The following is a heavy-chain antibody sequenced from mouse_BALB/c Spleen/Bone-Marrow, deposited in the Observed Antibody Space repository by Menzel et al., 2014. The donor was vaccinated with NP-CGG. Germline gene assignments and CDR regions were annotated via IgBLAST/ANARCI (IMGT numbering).Heavy chain of an antibody. CDR1: GFTFTDYY. Sequence: DVHLVESGGGLVQPGGSLRLSCATSGFTFTDYYMSWVRQPPGKALEWLGFIRNKANGYTTEYSASVKGRFTISRDNSQSILYLQMDTLRAEDSATYYCARDINYDICWYFDVWGAGTTVTVSS. V-gene: IGHV7-3*02. CDR2: IRNKANGYTT. D-gene: IGHD2-4*01. J-gene: IGHJ1*01. CDR3: ARDINYDICWYFDV.